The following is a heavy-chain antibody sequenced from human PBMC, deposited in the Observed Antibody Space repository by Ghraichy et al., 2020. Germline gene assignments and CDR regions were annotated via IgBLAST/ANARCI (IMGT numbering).Heavy chain of an antibody. CDR1: GFTFSNYA. CDR3: ATTGSYSRGS. V-gene: IGHV3-23*01. CDR2: ISGSAGST. D-gene: IGHD4-11*01. J-gene: IGHJ5*02. Sequence: GESLNISCAASGFTFSNYAMSWVRQAPGKGLEWVAVISGSAGSTYYADSVKGRFTISRDNSKNMLYLQMNSLRAADTALYYCATTGSYSRGSWGQGTLVTVSS.